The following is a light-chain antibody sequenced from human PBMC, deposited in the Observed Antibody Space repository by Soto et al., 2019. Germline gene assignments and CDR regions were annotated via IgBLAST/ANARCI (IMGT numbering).Light chain of an antibody. CDR1: SSNIGAGYD. Sequence: QYVLTQPPSVSGAPGQRVTISCTGSSSNIGAGYDVHWYQQLPGTAPKLLIYGNSNRPSGVPDRFSGSKSGTSASLAITGLQSEDEAYYYCQSYDSSLSGYVFGTGTKLTVL. J-gene: IGLJ1*01. CDR3: QSYDSSLSGYV. CDR2: GNS. V-gene: IGLV1-40*01.